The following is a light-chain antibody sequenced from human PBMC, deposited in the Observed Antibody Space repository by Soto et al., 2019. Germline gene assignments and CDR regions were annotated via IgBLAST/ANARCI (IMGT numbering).Light chain of an antibody. CDR2: GVA. CDR1: QSLPTSY. V-gene: IGKV3-20*01. J-gene: IGKJ2*01. CDR3: QQYGGAFSNT. Sequence: EIVLTQSPGTLSLSPGERATLSCRASQSLPTSYLAWYQQRHGQAPRLLIYGVAHRATGVPDRFSATGSGTDFTLIINSLEPEDVAVDYCQQYGGAFSNTFGQGTRLEI.